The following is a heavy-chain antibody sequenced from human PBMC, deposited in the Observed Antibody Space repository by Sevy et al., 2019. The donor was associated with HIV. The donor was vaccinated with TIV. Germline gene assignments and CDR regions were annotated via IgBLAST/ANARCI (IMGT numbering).Heavy chain of an antibody. Sequence: GGSLRLSCTTSGFTFGDFAMSWFRQAPGKGLEWVGFIRSKDYGGTTEYAASVKGRFTFSRDDSKNIVYMQMNRLKTEDTAVYFCSRDGGGGNILASYYYYDMDVWGQGTTVTVSS. CDR2: IRSKDYGGTT. D-gene: IGHD2-21*01. CDR3: SRDGGGGNILASYYYYDMDV. CDR1: GFTFGDFA. J-gene: IGHJ6*02. V-gene: IGHV3-49*03.